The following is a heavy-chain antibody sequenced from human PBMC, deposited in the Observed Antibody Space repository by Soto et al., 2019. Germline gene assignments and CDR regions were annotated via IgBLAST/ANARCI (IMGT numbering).Heavy chain of an antibody. CDR3: AREVSRGYQYKGADV. D-gene: IGHD5-12*01. CDR2: INPKSGGT. J-gene: IGHJ6*02. Sequence: ASVKVSGKASGYIFTDYYMHWVRQAPGQGLEWMGWINPKSGGTNYARKFQGWVTMTRDTSISTAYMELSRLRSDDTAVYYCAREVSRGYQYKGADVWGQGTKVTVYS. CDR1: GYIFTDYY. V-gene: IGHV1-2*04.